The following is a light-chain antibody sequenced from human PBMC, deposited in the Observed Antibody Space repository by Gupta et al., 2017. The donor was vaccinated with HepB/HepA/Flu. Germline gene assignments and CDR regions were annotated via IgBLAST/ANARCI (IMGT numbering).Light chain of an antibody. CDR2: KAS. V-gene: IGKV1-5*03. Sequence: DIQMNQSTSTLSASVGDRVTITCRASQSISIWLAWYQQKPGKAPKLLIYKASNLESGVPSRFSGSGSGTEFTLTISCLQPDDFATYYCQQYNTYSRTFGQGTKVEIK. CDR3: QQYNTYSRT. J-gene: IGKJ1*01. CDR1: QSISIW.